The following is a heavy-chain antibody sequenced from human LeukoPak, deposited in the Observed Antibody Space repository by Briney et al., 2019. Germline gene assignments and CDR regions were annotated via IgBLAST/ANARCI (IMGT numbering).Heavy chain of an antibody. CDR3: ARNRRYYYDSSGPYYFDY. V-gene: IGHV4-59*08. D-gene: IGHD3-22*01. Sequence: NPSETLSLTCTVSGGSISSYYWSWIRQPPGKGLEWIGYIYYSGSTNYNPSLKSRVTISVDTSKNQFSLKLSSVTAADTAVYYCARNRRYYYDSSGPYYFDYWGQGTLVTVSS. J-gene: IGHJ4*02. CDR1: GGSISSYY. CDR2: IYYSGST.